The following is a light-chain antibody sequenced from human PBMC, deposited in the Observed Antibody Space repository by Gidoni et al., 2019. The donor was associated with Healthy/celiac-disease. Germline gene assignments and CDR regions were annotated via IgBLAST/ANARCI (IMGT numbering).Light chain of an antibody. CDR3: AAWDDSLNGWV. CDR2: SNN. V-gene: IGLV1-44*01. Sequence: QSVLTQPPSASGTPGHGVTISCSGTSPNIGSNTVNWYQQLPGTAPKLLIYSNNQRPSGVPDRFSGSKSGTSASLAISGLQSEDEADYYCAAWDDSLNGWVFGGGTKLTVL. J-gene: IGLJ3*02. CDR1: SPNIGSNT.